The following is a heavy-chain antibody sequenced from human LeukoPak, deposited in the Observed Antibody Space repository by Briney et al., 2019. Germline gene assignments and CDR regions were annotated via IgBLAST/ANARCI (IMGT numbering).Heavy chain of an antibody. Sequence: SVKVSCKASGGTFSSYAISWVRQAPGQGLEWMGGIIPIFGTANYAQKFQGRVTITTDESTSTAYMELSSLRSEDTAVYYCATNQDTAIFMFLTHWGQGTLVTVPA. CDR3: ATNQDTAIFMFLTH. CDR2: IIPIFGTA. CDR1: GGTFSSYA. J-gene: IGHJ4*02. D-gene: IGHD5-18*01. V-gene: IGHV1-69*05.